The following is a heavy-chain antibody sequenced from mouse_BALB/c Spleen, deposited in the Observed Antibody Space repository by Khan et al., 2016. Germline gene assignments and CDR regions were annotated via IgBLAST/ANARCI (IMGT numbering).Heavy chain of an antibody. CDR2: IDPFNGGT. CDR3: ASRTQSFYVMDY. V-gene: IGHV1S135*01. CDR1: GYSFTSYY. Sequence: VQLQQPGPELMKPGASVKISCKASGYSFTSYYMHWVKQSHGKSLEWIGYIDPFNGGTSYNQKFKGKATLTVDKSSSTAYMHLSSLTSEDSAVYYCASRTQSFYVMDYWGQGTSVTVSS. J-gene: IGHJ4*01.